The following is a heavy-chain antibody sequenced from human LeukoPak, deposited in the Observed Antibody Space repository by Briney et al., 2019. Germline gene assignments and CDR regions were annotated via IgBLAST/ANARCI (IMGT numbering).Heavy chain of an antibody. D-gene: IGHD3-22*01. CDR1: GGSITSYY. CDR3: ASPRGDDSGGYYTWYFHH. CDR2: IYYSGST. Sequence: SEALSLTCTVSGGSITSYYWSWIRQPPGKGLEWIGYIYYSGSTNYSPSLKSRVTISVDTSKNQFSLKLSSVTAADTAVYFCASPRGDDSGGYYTWYFHHWGQGILVTVSS. J-gene: IGHJ1*01. V-gene: IGHV4-59*08.